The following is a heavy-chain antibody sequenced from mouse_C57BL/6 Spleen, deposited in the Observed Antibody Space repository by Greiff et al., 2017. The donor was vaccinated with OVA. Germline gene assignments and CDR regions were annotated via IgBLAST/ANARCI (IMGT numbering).Heavy chain of an antibody. D-gene: IGHD2-1*01. Sequence: VQLQQPGAELVRPGSSVKLSCTASGYTFTSYWMHWVKQRPIQGLEWIGNIDPSDSETHYHHKFKDKATLTVDKSSSTTYMQLRSLTSEDSAVYYCARRGDYGNVAWFAYWGQGTLVTVSA. CDR3: ARRGDYGNVAWFAY. V-gene: IGHV1-52*01. J-gene: IGHJ3*01. CDR1: GYTFTSYW. CDR2: IDPSDSET.